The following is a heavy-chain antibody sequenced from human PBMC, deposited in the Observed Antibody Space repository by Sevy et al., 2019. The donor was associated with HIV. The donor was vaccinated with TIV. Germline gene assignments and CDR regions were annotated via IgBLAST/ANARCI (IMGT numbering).Heavy chain of an antibody. V-gene: IGHV3-23*01. D-gene: IGHD3-10*01. CDR3: AKDRVSGTYYTGDFDY. CDR1: GFTFSTYA. J-gene: IGHJ4*02. Sequence: GGSLRLSCAASGFTFSTYAMTWVRQAPGKGLEWVSVISFCGGSTYYADSVKGRFTISRDNSKNTLYLQMISLRAEDTAVYYCAKDRVSGTYYTGDFDYWGQGTLVTVSS. CDR2: ISFCGGST.